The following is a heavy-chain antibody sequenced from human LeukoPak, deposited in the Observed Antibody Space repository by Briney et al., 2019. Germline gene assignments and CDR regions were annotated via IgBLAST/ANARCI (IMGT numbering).Heavy chain of an antibody. CDR2: ISGSGGST. J-gene: IGHJ4*02. V-gene: IGHV3-23*01. Sequence: GGSLRLSCAASGFTFSSYAMSWVRQAPGKGLEWVSAISGSGGSTYYADSVKGRFTISRDNSKNTLYLQMNSLRAEDTAVYYCANGDYDFRSEQFDYWGQGTLVTVSS. D-gene: IGHD3-3*01. CDR1: GFTFSSYA. CDR3: ANGDYDFRSEQFDY.